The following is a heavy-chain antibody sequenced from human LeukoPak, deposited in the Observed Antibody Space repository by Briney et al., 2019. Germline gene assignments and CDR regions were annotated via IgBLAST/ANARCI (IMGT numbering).Heavy chain of an antibody. CDR1: GFTFDDYG. D-gene: IGHD3-10*01. CDR3: ARGLYGSGSYYNLPSDY. J-gene: IGHJ4*02. Sequence: RPGGSQRLSCAASGFTFDDYGMSWVRQAPGKGLEWVSGINWNGDSTAYADSVKGRFTISRDNAKNSLYLEMNSLRAEDTALYYCARGLYGSGSYYNLPSDYWGQGTLVTVSS. V-gene: IGHV3-20*04. CDR2: INWNGDST.